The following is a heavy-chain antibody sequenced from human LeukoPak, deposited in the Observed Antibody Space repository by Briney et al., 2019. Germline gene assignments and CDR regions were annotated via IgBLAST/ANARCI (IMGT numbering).Heavy chain of an antibody. CDR1: GFIFNNYR. CDR2: IGGSGGRT. Sequence: GGSLRLSCVASGFIFNNYRMTWVRQAPGKGLEWVSAIGGSGGRTYYADSVKGRFSIARDNSKNTLYLQLNSLGAEDTAVYYCAKEGIAAIGNSWFDRWGQGTLVTVSS. CDR3: AKEGIAAIGNSWFDR. V-gene: IGHV3-23*01. J-gene: IGHJ5*02. D-gene: IGHD6-13*01.